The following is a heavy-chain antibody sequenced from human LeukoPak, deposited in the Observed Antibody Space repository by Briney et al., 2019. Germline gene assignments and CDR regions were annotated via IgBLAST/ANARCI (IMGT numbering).Heavy chain of an antibody. CDR1: GFTVSSNY. CDR3: ARGSNYYETSGYYYA. J-gene: IGHJ5*02. V-gene: IGHV3-53*01. D-gene: IGHD3-22*01. Sequence: GGSLRLSCAASGFTVSSNYMSWVRQAPGKGLEWVSVIYSGGSTYFADSVKGRFTISRDNSKNTLYLQMNSLRTEDTAVYYCARGSNYYETSGYYYAWGQGTLVTVSS. CDR2: IYSGGST.